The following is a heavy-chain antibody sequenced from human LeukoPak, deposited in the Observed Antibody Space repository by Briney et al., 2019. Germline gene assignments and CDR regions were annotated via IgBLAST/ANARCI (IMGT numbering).Heavy chain of an antibody. CDR3: ARWSRGDAFDI. CDR2: INSDGSST. V-gene: IGHV3-74*01. CDR1: GFTFSSYW. J-gene: IGHJ3*02. Sequence: AGGSLRLSCVASGFTFSSYWMHWVRQAPGKGLVWVSRINSDGSSTSYADSVKGRFTLSRDNAKNTLYLQMNSLRAEDTAVYYCARWSRGDAFDIWGQGTMVTVSS.